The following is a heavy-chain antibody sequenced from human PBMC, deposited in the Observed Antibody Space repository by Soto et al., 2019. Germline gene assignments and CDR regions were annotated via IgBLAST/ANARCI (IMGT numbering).Heavy chain of an antibody. Sequence: GGSLRLSCAASGFTFSSYGMHWVRQAPGKGLEWVAVIWYDGSNKYYADSVKGRFTISRDNSKNTLYLQMNSLRAEDTAVYYCQPSGIVPGNEKNDPYYFDYWGQGTLVTVSS. CDR2: IWYDGSNK. CDR1: GFTFSSYG. CDR3: QPSGIVPGNEKNDPYYFDY. V-gene: IGHV3-33*01. D-gene: IGHD2-2*01. J-gene: IGHJ4*02.